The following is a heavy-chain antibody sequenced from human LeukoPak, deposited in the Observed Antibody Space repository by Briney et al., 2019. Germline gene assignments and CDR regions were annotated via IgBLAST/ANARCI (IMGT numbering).Heavy chain of an antibody. CDR3: AKVPGIAAAGDRYFDY. D-gene: IGHD6-13*01. CDR1: GDSVSSNSAA. Sequence: PSQTLLLTCAISGDSVSSNSAAWNWIRQSPSRGLEWLGRTYYRSRWYNEYALSVKSRITIIPDTSKNHFSLQLNSVTPEDTAVYYCAKVPGIAAAGDRYFDYWGQGTLVTVSS. V-gene: IGHV6-1*01. CDR2: TYYRSRWYN. J-gene: IGHJ4*02.